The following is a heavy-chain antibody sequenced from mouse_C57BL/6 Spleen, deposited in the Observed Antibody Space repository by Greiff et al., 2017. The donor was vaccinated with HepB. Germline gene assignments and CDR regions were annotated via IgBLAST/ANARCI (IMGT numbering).Heavy chain of an antibody. CDR2: ILPGSGST. D-gene: IGHD3-2*02. J-gene: IGHJ4*01. CDR3: ARPQTAQALYYYAMDY. CDR1: GYTFTGYW. V-gene: IGHV1-9*01. Sequence: VQLQQSGAELMKPGASVKLSCKATGYTFTGYWIEWVKQRPGHGLEWIGEILPGSGSTNYNEKFKGKATFTADTSSNTAYMQLSSLTTEDSAIYYCARPQTAQALYYYAMDYWGQGTSVTVSS.